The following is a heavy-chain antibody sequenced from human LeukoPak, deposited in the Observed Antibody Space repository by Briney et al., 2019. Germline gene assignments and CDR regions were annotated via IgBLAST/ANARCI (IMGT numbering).Heavy chain of an antibody. CDR3: ARYCSSTKCPFDY. V-gene: IGHV4-4*02. Sequence: SETLSLTCAVSGGSISSSNWWSWVRQPPGKGLEWIGEIYHSGSTNYNPPLKSRVTISVDTSKNQFSLKLSSVTAADTAMYYCARYCSSTKCPFDYWGQGTLVTVSS. J-gene: IGHJ4*02. CDR1: GGSISSSNW. D-gene: IGHD2-2*01. CDR2: IYHSGST.